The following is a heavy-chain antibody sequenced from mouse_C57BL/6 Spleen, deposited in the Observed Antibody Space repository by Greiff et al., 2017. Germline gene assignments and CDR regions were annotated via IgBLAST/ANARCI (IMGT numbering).Heavy chain of an antibody. CDR1: GYSITSGYY. V-gene: IGHV3-6*01. CDR3: ARDYDYERFAY. D-gene: IGHD2-4*01. CDR2: ISYDGSN. Sequence: EVKVEESGPGLVKPSQSLSLTCSVTGYSITSGYYWNWIRQFPGNKLEWMGYISYDGSNNYNPSLKNRISITRDTSKNQFFLKLNSVTTEDTATYYCARDYDYERFAYWGQGTLVTVSA. J-gene: IGHJ3*01.